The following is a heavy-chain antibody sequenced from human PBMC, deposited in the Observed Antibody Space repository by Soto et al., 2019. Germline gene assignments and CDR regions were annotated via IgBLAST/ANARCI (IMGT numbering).Heavy chain of an antibody. J-gene: IGHJ4*02. Sequence: GGSLRLSCAASGFTFSSYAMSWVRQAPGKGLEWVSAISGSVGSTYYADSVKGRFTISRDNSKNTLYLQMNSLRAEDTAVYYCAKVISWGGAGKEGYSSGWSDYWGQGTMGKVSS. CDR3: AKVISWGGAGKEGYSSGWSDY. CDR1: GFTFSSYA. CDR2: ISGSVGST. D-gene: IGHD6-19*01. V-gene: IGHV3-23*01.